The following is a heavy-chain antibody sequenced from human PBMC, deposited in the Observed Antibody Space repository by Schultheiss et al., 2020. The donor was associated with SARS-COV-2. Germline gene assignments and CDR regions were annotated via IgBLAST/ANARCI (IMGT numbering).Heavy chain of an antibody. CDR2: INHSGST. J-gene: IGHJ4*02. Sequence: SETLSLTCAVYGGSFSGYYWSWIHQPPGKGLEWIGEINHSGSTNYNPSLKSRVTISVDTSKNQFSLKLSSVTAADTAVYYCARVRRRQYQLLYRGHFDYWGQGTLVTVSS. CDR3: ARVRRRQYQLLYRGHFDY. V-gene: IGHV4-34*01. D-gene: IGHD2-2*02. CDR1: GGSFSGYY.